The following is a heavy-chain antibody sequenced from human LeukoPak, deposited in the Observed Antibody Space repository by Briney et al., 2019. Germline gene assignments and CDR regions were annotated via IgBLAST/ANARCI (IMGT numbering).Heavy chain of an antibody. J-gene: IGHJ4*02. V-gene: IGHV7-4-1*02. CDR3: AVLSYDSSGYYYPFDY. CDR1: GYTFTSYA. Sequence: ASVKVSCKASGYTFTSYAINWVRQAPGQGLEWMGWINTNTGNPTFAQGFTGRFVFSLDTSVSTAYLQITSLKAEDTAVYYCAVLSYDSSGYYYPFDYWGQGTLVTVPS. CDR2: INTNTGNP. D-gene: IGHD3-22*01.